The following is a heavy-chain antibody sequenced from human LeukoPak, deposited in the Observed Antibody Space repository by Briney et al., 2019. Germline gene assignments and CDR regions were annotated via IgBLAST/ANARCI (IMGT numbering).Heavy chain of an antibody. CDR2: IKQDGSEK. J-gene: IGHJ4*02. CDR3: AGGLEF. Sequence: GGSLRLSCGASGFNFSKYWMTWVRQAPGKGLEWVANIKQDGSEKYYVDSVKGRFTISRDNAKNSLYLQMNSLRVEDTAVYYCAGGLEFWGQGTLVTVSS. V-gene: IGHV3-7*04. CDR1: GFNFSKYW.